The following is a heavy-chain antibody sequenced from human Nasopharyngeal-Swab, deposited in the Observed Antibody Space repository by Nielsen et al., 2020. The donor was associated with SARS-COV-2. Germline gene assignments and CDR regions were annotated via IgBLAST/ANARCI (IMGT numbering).Heavy chain of an antibody. CDR2: ISGSGGST. CDR1: GFPFSSYA. D-gene: IGHD3-10*01. J-gene: IGHJ6*02. CDR3: AKDVRGSGSLGCMDV. V-gene: IGHV3-23*01. Sequence: ESLKISCAASGFPFSSYAMSWVRQAPGKGLEWVSAISGSGGSTYYADSVKGRFTISRDNSKNTLYLQMNSLRAEDTAVYYCAKDVRGSGSLGCMDVWGQGTTVTVSS.